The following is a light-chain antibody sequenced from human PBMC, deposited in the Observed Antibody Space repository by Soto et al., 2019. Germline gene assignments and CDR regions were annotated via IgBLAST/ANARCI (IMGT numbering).Light chain of an antibody. J-gene: IGKJ3*01. V-gene: IGKV3-20*01. Sequence: EIVLTQSPGTLSLSPGERATLSCRASQSVSDMYLAWYQQKPGQAPRLLIYASNRATGIPDRFSGSGSGTDFTLTISRLEPEAFAVYYWQHYGTSALFGPGTKVEIK. CDR2: AS. CDR1: QSVSDMY. CDR3: QHYGTSAL.